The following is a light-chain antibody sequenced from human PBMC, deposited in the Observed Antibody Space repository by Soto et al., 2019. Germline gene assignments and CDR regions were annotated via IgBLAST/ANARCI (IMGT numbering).Light chain of an antibody. J-gene: IGKJ1*01. CDR2: KAS. CDR3: QHYNSYSEA. CDR1: QTIRSW. V-gene: IGKV1-5*03. Sequence: IKLSHSPSSLSASVGERVTITCRASQTIRSWLSWYQQKPGKAPKLLIYKASTLKSGVPSRFSGSGSGTEFTLTISSLQPDDFATYSCQHYNSYSEAFGQGTKVDIK.